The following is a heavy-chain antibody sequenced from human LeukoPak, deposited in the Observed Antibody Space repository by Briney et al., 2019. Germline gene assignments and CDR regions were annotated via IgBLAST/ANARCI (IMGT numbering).Heavy chain of an antibody. CDR3: ARAWVVAGPFDY. CDR2: ISYDGSNK. J-gene: IGHJ4*02. V-gene: IGHV3-30*04. D-gene: IGHD6-19*01. Sequence: PGGSQRLSCAASGFTFSSYAMHWVRQAPGKGLEWVAVISYDGSNKYYADSVKGRFTISRDNSKNTLYLQMNSLRAEDTAVYYCARAWVVAGPFDYWGQGTLVTVSS. CDR1: GFTFSSYA.